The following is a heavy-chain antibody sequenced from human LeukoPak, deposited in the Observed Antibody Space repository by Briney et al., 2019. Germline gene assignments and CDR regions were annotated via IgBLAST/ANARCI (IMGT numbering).Heavy chain of an antibody. Sequence: SSGTLSLTCAVSGGSVSSGSYYWSWIRQPPGKGLEWIGYIYYTGSTNYNPSLKSRVIISVDTSKNQFSLKLSSVTAADTAVYYCARDSARLVWGQGTMVTVSS. CDR1: GGSVSSGSYY. CDR3: ARDSARLV. J-gene: IGHJ3*01. V-gene: IGHV4-61*01. D-gene: IGHD4-11*01. CDR2: IYYTGST.